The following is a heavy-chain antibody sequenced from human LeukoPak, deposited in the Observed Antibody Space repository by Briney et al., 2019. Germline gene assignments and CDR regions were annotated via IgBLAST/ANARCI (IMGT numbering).Heavy chain of an antibody. D-gene: IGHD2-2*01. CDR1: GFTFSSYA. CDR3: AKDVPYCSSTSCPGGNDAFDI. CDR2: ISGSGGST. Sequence: PGGSLRLSCAASGFTFSSYAMSWVRQAPGKGLEWVSAISGSGGSTYYADSVKGRFTISRDNSKNTLYLQMNSLRAEDTAVYYCAKDVPYCSSTSCPGGNDAFDIWGQGKMVTVSS. J-gene: IGHJ3*02. V-gene: IGHV3-23*01.